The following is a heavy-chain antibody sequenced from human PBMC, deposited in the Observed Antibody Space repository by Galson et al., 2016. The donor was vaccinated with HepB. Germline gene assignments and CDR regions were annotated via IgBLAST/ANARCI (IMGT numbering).Heavy chain of an antibody. J-gene: IGHJ6*02. Sequence: LRLSCAASGFTFSTYAMHWVRQAPGKGLEWVAVISYDGSKKYYADSVKGRFTISRDNSKNTLYLQMSSLRAEDTAVYYCAKDEFLEGDYYYYGMDVWGQGTTVTVSS. CDR2: ISYDGSKK. CDR3: AKDEFLEGDYYYYGMDV. D-gene: IGHD3-3*01. CDR1: GFTFSTYA. V-gene: IGHV3-30*04.